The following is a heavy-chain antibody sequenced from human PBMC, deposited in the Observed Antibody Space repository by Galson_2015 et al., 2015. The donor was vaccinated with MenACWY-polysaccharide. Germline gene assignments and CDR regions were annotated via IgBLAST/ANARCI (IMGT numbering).Heavy chain of an antibody. CDR1: GSRFSNSG. CDR2: IQYDGSNK. Sequence: SLRLSCAASGSRFSNSGMDWVRQAPGKGLEWVAVIQYDGSNKVYADSVKGRFTISRDNSKNTVFLEMNTLGVEDTAVYYCAREGSRIVFHAFDIWGQGTMVTVSS. D-gene: IGHD2-2*01. J-gene: IGHJ3*02. CDR3: AREGSRIVFHAFDI. V-gene: IGHV3-33*01.